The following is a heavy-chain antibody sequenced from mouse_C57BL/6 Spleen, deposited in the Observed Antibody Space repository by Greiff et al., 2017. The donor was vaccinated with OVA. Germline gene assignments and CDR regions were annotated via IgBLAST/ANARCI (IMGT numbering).Heavy chain of an antibody. CDR3: ARMGRGYFDY. V-gene: IGHV1-82*01. Sequence: QVQLKESGPELVKPGASVKISCKASGYAFSSSWMNWVKQRPGKGLEWIGRIYPGDGDTNYNGKFKGKATLTADKSSSTAYMQLSSLTSEDSAVYFCARMGRGYFDYWGQGTTLTVSS. D-gene: IGHD4-1*01. CDR2: IYPGDGDT. CDR1: GYAFSSSW. J-gene: IGHJ2*01.